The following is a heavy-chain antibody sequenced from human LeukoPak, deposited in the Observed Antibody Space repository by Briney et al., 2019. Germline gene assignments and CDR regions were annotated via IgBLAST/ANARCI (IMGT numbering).Heavy chain of an antibody. D-gene: IGHD5-12*01. V-gene: IGHV1-69*13. CDR3: ARAYSGYDSRTYYYYGMDV. CDR2: IIPIFGTA. J-gene: IGHJ6*02. CDR1: GGTFSSYA. Sequence: SVKVSCKASGGTFSSYAISWVRQAPGQGLVWMGGIIPIFGTANYAQKFQGRVTITADESTSTAYMELSSLRSEDTAVYYCARAYSGYDSRTYYYYGMDVWGQGATVTVSS.